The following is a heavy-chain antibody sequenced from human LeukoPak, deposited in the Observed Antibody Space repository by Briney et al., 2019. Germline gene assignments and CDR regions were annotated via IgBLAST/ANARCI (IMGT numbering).Heavy chain of an antibody. J-gene: IGHJ3*01. V-gene: IGHV5-51*01. D-gene: IGHD1-26*01. CDR2: IYPGDSGP. Sequence: GESLKISCKVSGYRFTSYCIGWVRQVPGKGLEWMGIIYPGDSGPTYSPSFQGQVTISVDKSINTAYLQWSSLQASDTAMYYCGMSGDRVPLQDDVFDVWGQGTMVTVST. CDR3: GMSGDRVPLQDDVFDV. CDR1: GYRFTSYC.